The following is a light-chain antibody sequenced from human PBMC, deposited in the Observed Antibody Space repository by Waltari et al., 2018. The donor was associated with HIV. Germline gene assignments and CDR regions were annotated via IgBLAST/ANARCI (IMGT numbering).Light chain of an antibody. Sequence: DIQMTQSPPTLSASIGDRVTITCRASQDLVRWLAWYQQKPGRAPKLLIYKASLLESGVPSRFSGSGSGTEFALTISGLQPVDSATYYCQQYNTTPWAFGQGTKVEIK. CDR1: QDLVRW. J-gene: IGKJ1*01. CDR3: QQYNTTPWA. V-gene: IGKV1-5*03. CDR2: KAS.